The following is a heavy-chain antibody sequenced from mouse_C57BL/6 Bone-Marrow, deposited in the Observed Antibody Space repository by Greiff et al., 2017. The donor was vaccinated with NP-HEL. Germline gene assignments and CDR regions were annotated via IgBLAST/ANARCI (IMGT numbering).Heavy chain of an antibody. V-gene: IGHV5-15*01. Sequence: EVNLVESGGGLVQPGGSLKLSCAASGFTFSDYGMAWVRQAPRKGPEWVAFISNLAYSIYYADTVTGRFTISRENAKNTLYLEMSSLRSEDTAMYYCARQGDYYSNPYAMDYWGQGTSVTVSS. CDR3: ARQGDYYSNPYAMDY. J-gene: IGHJ4*01. CDR1: GFTFSDYG. CDR2: ISNLAYSI. D-gene: IGHD2-5*01.